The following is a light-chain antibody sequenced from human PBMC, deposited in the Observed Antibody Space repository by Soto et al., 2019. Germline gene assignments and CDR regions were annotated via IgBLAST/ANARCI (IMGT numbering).Light chain of an antibody. CDR3: QQYYSTPRA. J-gene: IGKJ1*01. CDR2: WAS. V-gene: IGKV4-1*01. Sequence: DIVMTQSPDSLPVSLGERATINCKSSQSILYSSDKRNYLAWYQQKPGQSPKLLISWASIRESGVPDRFSGSGSGTDFTLTITSLQAEDVAVYYCQQYYSTPRAFGQGTRVEIK. CDR1: QSILYSSDKRNY.